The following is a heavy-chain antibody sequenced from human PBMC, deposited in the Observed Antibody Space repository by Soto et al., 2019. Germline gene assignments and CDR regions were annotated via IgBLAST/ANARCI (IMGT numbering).Heavy chain of an antibody. Sequence: QVQLVESGGGVVQPGRFLRLSCATSGFTFSSYLIHWVRQTPDKGLEWVAFISRDGCNEYYADSVKGRFTISRDNSKNTLYLEMNSLRAEDTAVYYCARDDEGGSDCDLGYWGQGTLVTVSS. D-gene: IGHD3-10*01. CDR2: ISRDGCNE. J-gene: IGHJ4*02. CDR3: ARDDEGGSDCDLGY. CDR1: GFTFSSYL. V-gene: IGHV3-30-3*01.